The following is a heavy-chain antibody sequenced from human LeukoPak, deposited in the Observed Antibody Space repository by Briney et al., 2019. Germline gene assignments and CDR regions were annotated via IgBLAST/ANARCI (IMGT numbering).Heavy chain of an antibody. CDR3: AREIRNSFDI. J-gene: IGHJ3*02. Sequence: SQTLSLTCAISGDSVSSNIVAWNWSRQSPSRGLEWLGRTYYTSKWYNDYATTVKSRMTLNADTAKNQVSLQLNSVTPEDTAVYYCAREIRNSFDIWGQGTVVIVSS. V-gene: IGHV6-1*01. CDR1: GDSVSSNIVA. CDR2: TYYTSKWYN.